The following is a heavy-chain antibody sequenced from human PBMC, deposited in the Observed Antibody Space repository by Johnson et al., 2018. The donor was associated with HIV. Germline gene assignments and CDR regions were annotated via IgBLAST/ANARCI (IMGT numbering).Heavy chain of an antibody. CDR2: ISSSGSTI. CDR1: GFTFSDYY. V-gene: IGHV3-11*04. CDR3: AIMSAPEDADAFDF. J-gene: IGHJ3*01. D-gene: IGHD1-14*01. Sequence: QVQLVESGGGLVKPGGSLRLSCAASGFTFSDYYMSWIRQAPGKGLEWVSYISSSGSTIYYADSVKGRFTISRDNSRNTLYLQMNSLRAEDTTVYFCAIMSAPEDADAFDFWGQGTMVTVSS.